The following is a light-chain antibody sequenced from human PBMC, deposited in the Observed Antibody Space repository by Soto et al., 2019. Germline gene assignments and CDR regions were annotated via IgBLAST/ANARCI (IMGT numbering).Light chain of an antibody. J-gene: IGKJ3*01. CDR2: GAS. V-gene: IGKV3-20*01. CDR3: QQYGSSPVFT. Sequence: EIVLTQSPGTLSLSPGERATLSCRASQSVSSSYLAWYQQKPGQAPRLLIYGASSRATGITDRFSGSGSGTDFTLTISRLEPEDCAVYYCQQYGSSPVFTFGPGTKVDIK. CDR1: QSVSSSY.